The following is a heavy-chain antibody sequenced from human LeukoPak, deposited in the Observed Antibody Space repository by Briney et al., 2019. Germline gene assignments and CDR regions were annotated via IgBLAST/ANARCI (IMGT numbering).Heavy chain of an antibody. CDR3: AKSAVAGTGYFDL. CDR1: GFSFGSYG. J-gene: IGHJ2*01. Sequence: GRSLRLSCAASGFSFGSYGLYWVRQAPGKGLEWVALITYDGSHKYYADSVKGRFTISRDNSKSTLYLQMNSLRVEDTAVYYCAKSAVAGTGYFDLWGRGTLVTVSP. D-gene: IGHD6-19*01. V-gene: IGHV3-30*18. CDR2: ITYDGSHK.